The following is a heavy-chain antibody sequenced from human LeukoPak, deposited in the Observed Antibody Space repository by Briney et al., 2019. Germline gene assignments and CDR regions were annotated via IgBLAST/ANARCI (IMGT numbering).Heavy chain of an antibody. Sequence: KISCKGSGYSFTSYWIGWVRQAPGQGLEWMGGIIPIFGTANYAQKFQGRVTITADESTSTAYMELSSLRSEDTAVYYCARGGGVVPAALDYWGQGTLVTVSS. CDR2: IIPIFGTA. D-gene: IGHD2-2*01. J-gene: IGHJ4*02. V-gene: IGHV1-69*01. CDR3: ARGGGVVPAALDY. CDR1: GYSFTSYW.